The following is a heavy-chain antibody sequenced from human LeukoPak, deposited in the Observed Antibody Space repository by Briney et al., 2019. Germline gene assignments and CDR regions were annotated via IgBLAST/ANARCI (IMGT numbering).Heavy chain of an antibody. CDR1: GFTFSGYW. J-gene: IGHJ6*03. D-gene: IGHD1-1*01. CDR3: ARPRPGYYMDV. Sequence: GGSLRLSCAASGFTFSGYWMSWVRQAPGKGLEWVANIKQDGSEKYYVDSVKGRFTISRDNAKNSLYLQMNSLRAEDAAVYYCARPRPGYYMDVWGKGTTVTVSS. CDR2: IKQDGSEK. V-gene: IGHV3-7*01.